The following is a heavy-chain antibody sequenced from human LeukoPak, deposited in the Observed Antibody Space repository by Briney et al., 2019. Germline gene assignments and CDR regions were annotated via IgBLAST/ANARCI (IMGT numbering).Heavy chain of an antibody. D-gene: IGHD3-9*01. CDR2: IIPIFGTA. J-gene: IGHJ6*03. V-gene: IGHV1-69*06. CDR3: ASSAYYDILTGSVLYYYYMDV. Sequence: SVKVSCKASGGTFSSYAISWVRQAPGQGLEWMGGIIPIFGTANYAQKFQGRVTITADKSTSTAYMELSSLRSEDTAVYYCASSAYYDILTGSVLYYYYMDVWGKGTTVTVSS. CDR1: GGTFSSYA.